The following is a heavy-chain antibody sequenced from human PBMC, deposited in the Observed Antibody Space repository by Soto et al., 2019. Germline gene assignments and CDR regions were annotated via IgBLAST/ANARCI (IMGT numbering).Heavy chain of an antibody. Sequence: SSETLSLTCAVYGGSFSGYYWSWIRRPPGKGLEWIGEINHSGSTNYNPSLKSRVTISVDTSKNQFSLKLSSVTAADTAVYYCARDQGDYGDYSEYGMDVWGQGTTVTVSS. CDR2: INHSGST. J-gene: IGHJ6*02. CDR1: GGSFSGYY. D-gene: IGHD4-17*01. CDR3: ARDQGDYGDYSEYGMDV. V-gene: IGHV4-34*01.